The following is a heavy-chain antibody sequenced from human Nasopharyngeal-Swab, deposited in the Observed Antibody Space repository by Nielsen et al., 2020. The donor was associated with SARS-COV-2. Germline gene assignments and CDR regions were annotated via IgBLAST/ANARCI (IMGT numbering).Heavy chain of an antibody. CDR3: AKAPSSGTDDAFDI. D-gene: IGHD2/OR15-2a*01. V-gene: IGHV3-9*01. J-gene: IGHJ3*02. Sequence: GGSLRLSCEASGFTFDDYAMHWVRQAPGKGLEWVSGISWNSGSIGYADSVKGRFTISRDNAKNSLYLQMNSLRAEDTALYYCAKAPSSGTDDAFDIWGQGTMVTVSS. CDR1: GFTFDDYA. CDR2: ISWNSGSI.